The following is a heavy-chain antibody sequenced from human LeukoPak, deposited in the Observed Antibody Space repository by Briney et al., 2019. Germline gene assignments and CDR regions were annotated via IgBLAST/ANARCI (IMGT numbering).Heavy chain of an antibody. CDR2: IYSGGST. Sequence: PGGSLRLSCAASGFSVSSNYMSWVRQAPGQGLEWVSFIYSGGSTYYPDSVKGRFTFSRDNSKNMLYLQMNSLRAEDTAVYYCAKESHYDSGAYYVDYGRQGTLVTVSS. V-gene: IGHV3-53*01. J-gene: IGHJ4*02. D-gene: IGHD3-10*01. CDR3: AKESHYDSGAYYVDY. CDR1: GFSVSSNY.